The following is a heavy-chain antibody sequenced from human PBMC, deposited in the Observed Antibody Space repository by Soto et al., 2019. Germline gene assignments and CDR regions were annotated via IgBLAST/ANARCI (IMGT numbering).Heavy chain of an antibody. J-gene: IGHJ4*02. V-gene: IGHV5-51*01. CDR1: GYSFINYY. CDR3: ARNYYFDY. CDR2: IYPSDSDT. Sequence: GESLKISCEASGYSFINYYITWVRQMPGKGLEWVGIIYPSDSDTRYSPSFQGQVTISADKSISTAYLQWTSLKASDTAMYYCARNYYFDYWGQGTLVTVSS.